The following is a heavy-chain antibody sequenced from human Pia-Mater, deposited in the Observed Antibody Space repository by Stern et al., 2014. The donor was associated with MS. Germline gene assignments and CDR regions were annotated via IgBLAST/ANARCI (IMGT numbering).Heavy chain of an antibody. CDR3: AGGTVAGLFDY. CDR1: GGSINIGDYY. D-gene: IGHD6-19*01. CDR2: IYNIGST. V-gene: IGHV4-31*03. J-gene: IGHJ4*02. Sequence: VQLVESGPGLVKPSQTLSLTGTVSGGSINIGDYYWSWIRHLPGKGLEWIGYIYNIGSTSYNPSLKSRVSISVDTSKNQFSLNLNSVTAADTAVYYCAGGTVAGLFDYWGQGTLVTVSS.